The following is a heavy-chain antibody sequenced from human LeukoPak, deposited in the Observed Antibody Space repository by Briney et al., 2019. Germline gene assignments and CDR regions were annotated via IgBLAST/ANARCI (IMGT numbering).Heavy chain of an antibody. CDR3: GGSGSQGEVDY. J-gene: IGHJ4*02. CDR1: GYSISSGYY. CDR2: IYHSGST. Sequence: KPSETLSLTCTVSGYSISSGYYWGWIRQPPGKGLEWIGSIYHSGSTYYNPSLKSRVTISVDTSKNQFSLKLSAVTAADTAVYYWGGSGSQGEVDYWGQGALVTVSS. V-gene: IGHV4-38-2*02. D-gene: IGHD3-10*01.